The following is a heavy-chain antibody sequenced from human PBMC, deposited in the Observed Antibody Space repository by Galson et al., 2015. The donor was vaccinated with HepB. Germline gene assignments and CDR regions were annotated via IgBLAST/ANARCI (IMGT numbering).Heavy chain of an antibody. J-gene: IGHJ4*02. CDR2: ISAYNGNT. Sequence: SVKVSCKASGYTFTSYGISWVRQAPGQGLEWMGWISAYNGNTNYAQKLQGRVTMTTDTSTSTAYMELRSLRSDDTAVYYCARDKWVVGATTYFDYWGQGTLVTVSS. V-gene: IGHV1-18*01. D-gene: IGHD1-26*01. CDR1: GYTFTSYG. CDR3: ARDKWVVGATTYFDY.